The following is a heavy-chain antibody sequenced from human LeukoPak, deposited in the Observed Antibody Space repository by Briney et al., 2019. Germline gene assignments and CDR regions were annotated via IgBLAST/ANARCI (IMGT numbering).Heavy chain of an antibody. Sequence: VASVTVSCKASGFNFTDYYIHWVRQAPGQGLEWMGWINPNTGATSYAEKFQGRVTMTRDPSISTAHMELSSLRSGDTAVYYCTKGKDFFDNSGQWEYWCFDLWGRGTLVTVSS. CDR3: TKGKDFFDNSGQWEYWCFDL. CDR1: GFNFTDYY. V-gene: IGHV1-2*02. CDR2: INPNTGAT. J-gene: IGHJ2*01. D-gene: IGHD6-19*01.